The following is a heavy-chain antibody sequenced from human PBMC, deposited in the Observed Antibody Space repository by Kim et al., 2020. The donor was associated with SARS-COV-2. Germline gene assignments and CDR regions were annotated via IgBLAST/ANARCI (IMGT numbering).Heavy chain of an antibody. CDR3: ARYYYDSRNYAYFDH. CDR2: INTATGHA. D-gene: IGHD3-16*01. V-gene: IGHV7-4-1*02. J-gene: IGHJ4*02. CDR1: GYTFGHSP. Sequence: ASVKVSCKASGYTFGHSPLTWVRRAPGQGLEWMGWINTATGHAAYAQAFTGRFVFSLDTSVGTAYLQINSLKPDDSAVYYCARYYYDSRNYAYFDHWGRGTLVTVST.